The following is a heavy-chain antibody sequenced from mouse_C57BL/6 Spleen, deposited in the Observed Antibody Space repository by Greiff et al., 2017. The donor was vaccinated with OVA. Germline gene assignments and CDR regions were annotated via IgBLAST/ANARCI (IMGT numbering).Heavy chain of an antibody. CDR2: IDPYDSKN. V-gene: IGHV1-52*01. Sequence: QVQLQQPGAELVRPGSSVKLSCKASGYTFTSYWVHWVKQRPIQGLEWIGNIDPYDSKNHYNQKIKDQATVTVDTSSSTAYMHLSSLTSEDSAVYYCARSGYSWFAYWGQGTLVTVSA. D-gene: IGHD3-1*01. CDR3: ARSGYSWFAY. CDR1: GYTFTSYW. J-gene: IGHJ3*01.